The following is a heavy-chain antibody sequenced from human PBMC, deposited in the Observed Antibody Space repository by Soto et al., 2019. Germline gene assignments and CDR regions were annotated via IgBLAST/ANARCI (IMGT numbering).Heavy chain of an antibody. CDR3: ARVVDYYDPYYYYGMDV. CDR1: EFTFSTYS. V-gene: IGHV3-21*01. J-gene: IGHJ6*02. D-gene: IGHD3-22*01. CDR2: ISSSSSYI. Sequence: EVQLVESGGGLVKPGGSLRLSCAASEFTFSTYSMNWVRQAPGKGLEWISSISSSSSYIYYADSVKGRFNISRDNAKNSRYLQMNRLRAEDTAVYYCARVVDYYDPYYYYGMDVWGQWTTVTVSS.